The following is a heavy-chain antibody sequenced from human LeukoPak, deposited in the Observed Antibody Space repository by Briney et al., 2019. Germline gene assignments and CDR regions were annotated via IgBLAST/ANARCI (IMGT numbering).Heavy chain of an antibody. J-gene: IGHJ6*03. Sequence: SETLSLTCTVSGGSISSYYWSWIRQPAGKGLEWIGRIYTSGSTNYNPSLKSQVTMSVDTSKNQFSLKLSSVTAADTAVYYCARGYGETPYYYYYMDVWGKGTTVTVSS. D-gene: IGHD4-17*01. V-gene: IGHV4-4*07. CDR2: IYTSGST. CDR3: ARGYGETPYYYYYMDV. CDR1: GGSISSYY.